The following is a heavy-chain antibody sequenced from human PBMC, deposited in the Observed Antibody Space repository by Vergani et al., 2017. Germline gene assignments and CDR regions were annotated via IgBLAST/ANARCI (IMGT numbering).Heavy chain of an antibody. V-gene: IGHV1-69*04. J-gene: IGHJ6*02. Sequence: QVQLVQSGAEVKKPGSSVKVSCKASGGTFSSYAISWVRQAPGQGLEWMGRIIPILGIANYSQKFQGRVTITADKSTSTAYMELSSLRSEDTAVYYCARGVVLRFLEWLPFCRMDVWGQGTTVTVSS. CDR1: GGTFSSYA. CDR2: IIPILGIA. D-gene: IGHD3-3*01. CDR3: ARGVVLRFLEWLPFCRMDV.